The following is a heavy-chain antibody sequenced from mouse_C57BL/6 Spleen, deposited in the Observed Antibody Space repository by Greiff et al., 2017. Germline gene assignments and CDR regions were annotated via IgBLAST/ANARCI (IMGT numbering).Heavy chain of an antibody. CDR2: IRNKANGYTT. D-gene: IGHD2-1*01. J-gene: IGHJ3*01. Sequence: EVKVVESGGGLVQPGGSLSLSCAASGFTFTDYYMSWVRQPPGKALEWLGFIRNKANGYTTEYSASVNGRFTISSDNSQSILYLQMNALRAEDSATYYCASHYYGNSLFAYWGQGTLVTVSA. CDR3: ASHYYGNSLFAY. V-gene: IGHV7-3*01. CDR1: GFTFTDYY.